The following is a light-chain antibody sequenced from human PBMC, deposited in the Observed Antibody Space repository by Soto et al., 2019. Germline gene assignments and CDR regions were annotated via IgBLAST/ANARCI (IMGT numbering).Light chain of an antibody. CDR1: QSVRSGY. CDR3: QHYDSRPYT. Sequence: IVLTQSPGTLSLSTGEGVTLSCRASQSVRSGYLAWYQQKPGQAPRLLIYGAFVRATGIPDRFSGSGSGTDFTLTISRLEPEDFAVYYCQHYDSRPYTFGQGTKVDIK. V-gene: IGKV3-20*01. J-gene: IGKJ2*01. CDR2: GAF.